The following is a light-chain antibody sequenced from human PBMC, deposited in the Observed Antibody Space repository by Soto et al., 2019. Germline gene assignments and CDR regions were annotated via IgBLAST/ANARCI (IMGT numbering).Light chain of an antibody. CDR3: SSDAGRLV. Sequence: QSVLTQPPSASGSPGQSVTISCTGTSSDVGGYNSVSWYQQHPGKAPRLMIYEVSKRPSGVPDRFSGSKSGSTASLTVSGLQAEDEADYYCSSDAGRLVFGGGTKLTVL. J-gene: IGLJ2*01. CDR2: EVS. CDR1: SSDVGGYNS. V-gene: IGLV2-8*01.